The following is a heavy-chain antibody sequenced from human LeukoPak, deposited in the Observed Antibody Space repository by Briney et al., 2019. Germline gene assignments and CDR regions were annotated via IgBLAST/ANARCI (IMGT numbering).Heavy chain of an antibody. Sequence: ASVKVSCKASGYTFTNYGISWVRQAPGQGLEWMGWISTNSDIRTYAQTLQGRFTMTTDTATTTAYMELINLTFDDTAVYYCARDWDAMNNCFDPWVQGTPVTVSS. D-gene: IGHD1-26*01. CDR1: GYTFTNYG. CDR3: ARDWDAMNNCFDP. CDR2: ISTNSDIR. J-gene: IGHJ5*02. V-gene: IGHV1-18*01.